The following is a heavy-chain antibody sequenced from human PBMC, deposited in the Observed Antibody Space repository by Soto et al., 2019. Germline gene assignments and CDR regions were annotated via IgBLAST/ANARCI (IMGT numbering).Heavy chain of an antibody. D-gene: IGHD3-22*01. CDR3: ARGWGYDSNDYYYAY. CDR1: GGTFSRHA. Sequence: QVQLVQSGAEVRKPGSSVKVSCKASGGTFSRHAISWVRQAPGQGLEWMGGTIPIFGTANHAQKFQGRVTIIADESTSTVYMELSSLRSEDTDMYYCARGWGYDSNDYYYAYWGQGTLVIVSS. V-gene: IGHV1-69*01. CDR2: TIPIFGTA. J-gene: IGHJ4*02.